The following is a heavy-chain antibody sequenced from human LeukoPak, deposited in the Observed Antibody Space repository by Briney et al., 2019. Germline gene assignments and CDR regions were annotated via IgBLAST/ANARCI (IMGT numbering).Heavy chain of an antibody. D-gene: IGHD1-7*01. CDR3: ARGDAIAEGTTDFAFDF. J-gene: IGHJ3*01. Sequence: GASVKVSCKASGYTFTDFYIHWVRQAPGQGLQWMGWIHPNTGDAAYAQKFQGRVTMTGDRSISTVHMDLGSLTSDDTALYYCARGDAIAEGTTDFAFDFWGQGTTVTVSS. V-gene: IGHV1-2*02. CDR2: IHPNTGDA. CDR1: GYTFTDFY.